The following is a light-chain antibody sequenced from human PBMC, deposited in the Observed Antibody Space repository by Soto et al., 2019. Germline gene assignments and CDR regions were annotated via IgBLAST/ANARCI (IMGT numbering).Light chain of an antibody. CDR3: CSIAGSPSVV. CDR2: DVS. Sequence: QSALTQPRSVSGSPGQPVTISCTGTSSDVGGYKYVSWYQRHPGEAPKLLIYDVSERPSGVPDRFSGSKSGNTASLTISGLQAEDEAYYCCCSIAGSPSVVFGGGTKLTVL. J-gene: IGLJ3*02. CDR1: SSDVGGYKY. V-gene: IGLV2-11*01.